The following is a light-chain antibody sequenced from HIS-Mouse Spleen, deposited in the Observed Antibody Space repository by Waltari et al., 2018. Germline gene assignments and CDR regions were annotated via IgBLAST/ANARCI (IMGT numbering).Light chain of an antibody. CDR2: DVS. V-gene: IGLV2-14*03. J-gene: IGLJ1*01. CDR1: SRDVGAYNL. CDR3: SSYTSSSTLEV. Sequence: QSALTQPASVSGSPGQSITISCTGTSRDVGAYNLVSWYQQHPGKAPKLRIYDVSNRPSGVSNRFSGSKSGNTASLTISGLQAEDEADYYCSSYTSSSTLEVFGTGTKVTVL.